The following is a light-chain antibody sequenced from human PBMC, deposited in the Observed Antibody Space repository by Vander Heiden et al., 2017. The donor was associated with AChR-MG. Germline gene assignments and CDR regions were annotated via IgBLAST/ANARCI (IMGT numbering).Light chain of an antibody. J-gene: IGKJ2*01. CDR2: LTS. V-gene: IGKV2-28*01. Sequence: DIVMPRSLPSLLLTPGEQASIPCGSSKSLLYGDGCNYVDWYLQKPGQSPQLLIYLTSNRASGVPDRFRGSGSGTDFTLKISRVEAEDVGVYYCMLSLQTLYTFGQGTKLEI. CDR1: KSLLYGDGCNY. CDR3: MLSLQTLYT.